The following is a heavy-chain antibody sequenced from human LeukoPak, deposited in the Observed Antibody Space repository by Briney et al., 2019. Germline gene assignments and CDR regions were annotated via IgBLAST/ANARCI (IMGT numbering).Heavy chain of an antibody. CDR3: ARGADNYGYIFDY. J-gene: IGHJ4*02. Sequence: PGGSLRLSCAASGFTFSSYSMNWVRQAPGKGLEWVSSISSSSIYIYYADSVKGRFTISRDNAENSLYLQMNSLRAEDTAVYYCARGADNYGYIFDYWGQGTLVTVSS. V-gene: IGHV3-21*01. CDR2: ISSSSIYI. D-gene: IGHD5-18*01. CDR1: GFTFSSYS.